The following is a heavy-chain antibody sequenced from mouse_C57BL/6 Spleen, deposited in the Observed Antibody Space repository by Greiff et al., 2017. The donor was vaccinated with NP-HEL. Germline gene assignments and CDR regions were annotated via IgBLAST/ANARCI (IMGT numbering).Heavy chain of an antibody. D-gene: IGHD2-3*01. Sequence: VQLKESGPGLVKPSQSLSLTCSVTGYSITSGYYWNWIRQFPGNKLEWMGYISYDGSNNYNPSLKNRISITRDTSKNQFSLKLNSVTTEDTATYYCARDDGANYVDYWGQGTTLTVSS. J-gene: IGHJ2*01. CDR1: GYSITSGYY. CDR2: ISYDGSN. V-gene: IGHV3-6*01. CDR3: ARDDGANYVDY.